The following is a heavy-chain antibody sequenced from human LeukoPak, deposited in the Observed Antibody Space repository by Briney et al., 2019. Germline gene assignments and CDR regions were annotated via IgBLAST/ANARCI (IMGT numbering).Heavy chain of an antibody. CDR3: AKAVSTLIVGATNFDY. D-gene: IGHD1-26*01. V-gene: IGHV3-23*01. Sequence: GGPLRLSCAASGFTFSSYWMSWVRQAPGKGLEWVSAITRSGGSTYYADSVKGRFTISRDNSKNTLYLQMNSLRVEDTAVYYCAKAVSTLIVGATNFDYWGQGTLVTVSS. CDR1: GFTFSSYW. J-gene: IGHJ4*02. CDR2: ITRSGGST.